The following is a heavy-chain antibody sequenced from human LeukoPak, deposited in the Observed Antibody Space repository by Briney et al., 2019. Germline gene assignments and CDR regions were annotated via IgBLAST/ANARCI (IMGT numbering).Heavy chain of an antibody. CDR2: IYHSGST. CDR1: GGSISSSNW. J-gene: IGHJ4*02. Sequence: PSETLSLTCAVSGGSISSSNWWSWVRQSPGKGLEWIGEIYHSGSTNYNPSLKSRVTISVDKSKNQFSLKLSSVTAADTAVYYCARGGPEREKGYSSGWGQGTLVTVSS. D-gene: IGHD6-19*01. V-gene: IGHV4-4*02. CDR3: ARGGPEREKGYSSG.